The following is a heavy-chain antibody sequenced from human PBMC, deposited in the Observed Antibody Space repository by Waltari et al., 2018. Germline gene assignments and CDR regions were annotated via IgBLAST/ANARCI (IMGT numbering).Heavy chain of an antibody. V-gene: IGHV3-48*04. CDR2: ISSSSSTI. J-gene: IGHJ4*02. Sequence: EVQLVESGGGLVQPGGSPRLSCAASGFTFSSYSMNWVRQAPGKGLEWVSYISSSSSTIYYADSVKGRFTISRDNAKNSLYLQMNSLRAEDTAVYYCARDYGSGSFLDWGQGTLVTVSS. CDR3: ARDYGSGSFLD. CDR1: GFTFSSYS. D-gene: IGHD3-10*01.